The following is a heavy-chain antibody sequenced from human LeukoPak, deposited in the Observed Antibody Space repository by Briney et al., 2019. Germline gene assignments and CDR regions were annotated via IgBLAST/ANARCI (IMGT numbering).Heavy chain of an antibody. V-gene: IGHV4-34*01. D-gene: IGHD1-14*01. Sequence: SETLSLTCAVYGGSFSGYYWSWIRQPPGKGLEWIGEIHPSGNTDYNPSLKSRVTILVDSSKNQFSLKLTSVTAADTAVYFCTRVDDPYKQGYWGLGTLVTVSS. J-gene: IGHJ4*02. CDR1: GGSFSGYY. CDR3: TRVDDPYKQGY. CDR2: IHPSGNT.